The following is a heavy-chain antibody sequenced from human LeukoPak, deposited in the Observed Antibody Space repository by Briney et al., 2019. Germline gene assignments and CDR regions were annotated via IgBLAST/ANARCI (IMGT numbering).Heavy chain of an antibody. V-gene: IGHV3-23*01. J-gene: IGHJ6*04. CDR2: ISGSGGST. CDR1: GFTFSSYA. D-gene: IGHD2-2*02. Sequence: GGSLRLSCAASGFTFSSYAMSWVRQAPGKGLEWVSAISGSGGSTYYADSVKGRFTISRDNSKNTLYLQMNSLRAEDTAVYYRAKGYCSSTSCYTMDVWGKGTTVTVSS. CDR3: AKGYCSSTSCYTMDV.